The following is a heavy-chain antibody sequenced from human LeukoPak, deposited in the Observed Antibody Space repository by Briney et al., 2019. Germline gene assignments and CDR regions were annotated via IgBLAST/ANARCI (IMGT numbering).Heavy chain of an antibody. V-gene: IGHV1-69*02. D-gene: IGHD3-22*01. CDR3: ARLTYYYDSSGYYSN. CDR1: GGTLSSYT. J-gene: IGHJ4*02. CDR2: IIPILGIA. Sequence: SVKVSCKASGGTLSSYTISWVRQAPGQGLEWMGRIIPILGIANYVQKFQGRVTITADKSTSTAYMELSSLKSEDTAVYYCARLTYYYDSSGYYSNWGQGTLVTVSS.